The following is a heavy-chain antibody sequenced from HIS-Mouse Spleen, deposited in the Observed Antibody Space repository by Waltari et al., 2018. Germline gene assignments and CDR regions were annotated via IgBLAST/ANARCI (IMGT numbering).Heavy chain of an antibody. J-gene: IGHJ4*02. V-gene: IGHV2-70*15. CDR1: GFSLSTSGMF. CDR3: ARIAEGYSSGWYAFDY. Sequence: QVTLRESGPALVKPTQTLTLTCTFSGFSLSTSGMFVSWIRQPPGKALEWLASIDWDDDKYYSTSPKIRLNISKDTSKNQVVLTMTNMDPVDTATYYCARIAEGYSSGWYAFDYWGQGTLVTVSS. D-gene: IGHD6-19*01. CDR2: IDWDDDK.